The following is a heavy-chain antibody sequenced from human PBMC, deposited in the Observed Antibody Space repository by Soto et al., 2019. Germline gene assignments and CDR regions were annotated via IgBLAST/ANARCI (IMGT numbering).Heavy chain of an antibody. J-gene: IGHJ4*02. CDR1: GGSVSSGSYY. V-gene: IGHV4-61*01. Sequence: QVQLQESGPGLVKPSETLSLTCTVSGGSVSSGSYYWSWIRQPPGKGLEWIGYIYYSGSTNYNPSLKSRVTISVDTSKNQFSLKLSSVTAADTAVYYCARVAYYGSGSYYRWGQGTLVTVSS. CDR2: IYYSGST. CDR3: ARVAYYGSGSYYR. D-gene: IGHD3-10*01.